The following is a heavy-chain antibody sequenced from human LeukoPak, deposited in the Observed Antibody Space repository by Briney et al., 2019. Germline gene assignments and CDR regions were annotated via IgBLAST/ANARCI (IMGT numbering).Heavy chain of an antibody. CDR1: GFTFSSYA. J-gene: IGHJ4*02. V-gene: IGHV3-23*01. CDR2: ISGSGSGT. Sequence: GGSLRLSCAASGFTFSSYAMTWVRQAPGKGLEWVSGISGSGSGTYYPDSVKGRFTISRDNSKTTLYLPMNSLRAEDTALYYCVKYTGNSILVRFDYWGQGTLVTVSS. D-gene: IGHD4-23*01. CDR3: VKYTGNSILVRFDY.